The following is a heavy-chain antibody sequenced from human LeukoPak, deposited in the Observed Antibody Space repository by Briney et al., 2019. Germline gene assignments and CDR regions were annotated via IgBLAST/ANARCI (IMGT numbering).Heavy chain of an antibody. CDR2: ISSSSSYI. V-gene: IGHV3-21*01. CDR3: ARDRGPEVLWFGEFTSYYYGMDV. CDR1: GFTVSSNY. D-gene: IGHD3-10*01. Sequence: PGGSPRLSCAASGFTVSSNYMSWVRQAPGKGLEWVSSISSSSSYIYYADSVKGRFTISRDNAKNSLYLQMNSLRAEDTAVYYCARDRGPEVLWFGEFTSYYYGMDVWGQGTTVTVSS. J-gene: IGHJ6*02.